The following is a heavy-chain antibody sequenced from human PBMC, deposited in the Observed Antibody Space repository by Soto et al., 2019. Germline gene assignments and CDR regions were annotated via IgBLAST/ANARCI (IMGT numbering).Heavy chain of an antibody. CDR1: GFTFSSYS. Sequence: GGSLGLSCAASGFTFSSYSMNWVRQSPGKGLEWVSYISSSSSTIYYADSVKGRFTISRDNAKNSLYLQMNSLRDEDTAVYYCARDGVDTMIVVSGFDPWGQGTLVTVSS. V-gene: IGHV3-48*02. CDR3: ARDGVDTMIVVSGFDP. D-gene: IGHD3-22*01. CDR2: ISSSSSTI. J-gene: IGHJ5*02.